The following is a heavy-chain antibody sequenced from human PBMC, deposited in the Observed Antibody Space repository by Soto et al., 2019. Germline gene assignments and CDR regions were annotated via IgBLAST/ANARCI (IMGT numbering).Heavy chain of an antibody. CDR3: AREYTYGSNFFDC. CDR1: GGSISSAAYY. D-gene: IGHD5-18*01. J-gene: IGHJ4*02. Sequence: QVQLQEPGPGLVKPSQTLSLTCTVSGGSISSAAYYWGWIRQHPGKGLEWIGYISHSGSTYYNPSLKSGVIVSVDTSKNQFSLSLTSVTAADTAVYYCAREYTYGSNFFDCWGQGALVTVSS. CDR2: ISHSGST. V-gene: IGHV4-31*03.